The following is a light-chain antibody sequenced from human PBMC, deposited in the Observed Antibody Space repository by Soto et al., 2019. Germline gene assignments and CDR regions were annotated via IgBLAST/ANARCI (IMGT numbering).Light chain of an antibody. Sequence: QSALTQPASVSGSPGQSITISCTGTSSDVGGYNYVSWYQQHPGKAPKLMIYEASNRPSGVSNHFSGSQSGNTASLTISGHQAEDEADYYCSSYTSRSTLVFGGGTKLTVL. CDR3: SSYTSRSTLV. CDR1: SSDVGGYNY. CDR2: EAS. J-gene: IGLJ2*01. V-gene: IGLV2-14*01.